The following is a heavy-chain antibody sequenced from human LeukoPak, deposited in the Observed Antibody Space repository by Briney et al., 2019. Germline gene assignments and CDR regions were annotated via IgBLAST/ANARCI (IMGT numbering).Heavy chain of an antibody. CDR1: GLTFSGSA. V-gene: IGHV3-73*01. D-gene: IGHD3-10*01. CDR2: IRSKANSYAT. CDR3: TRHRTTWFGEPMDV. Sequence: GRSLRLSCAASGLTFSGSAMHWVRQASGKGLEWVGRIRSKANSYATAYAASVKGRFTISRDDSKNTAYLQMNSLKTEDTAVYYCTRHRTTWFGEPMDVWGKGTTVTVSS. J-gene: IGHJ6*03.